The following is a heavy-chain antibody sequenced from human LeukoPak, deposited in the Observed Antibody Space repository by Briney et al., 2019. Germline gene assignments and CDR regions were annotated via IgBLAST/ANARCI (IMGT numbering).Heavy chain of an antibody. V-gene: IGHV1-46*01. CDR2: INPSGGST. CDR1: GYTFTSYY. D-gene: IGHD4-17*01. Sequence: ASVKVSCKASGYTFTSYYMHWVRQAPGQGLEWMGIINPSGGSTSYAQKFQGRVTMTRDTSTSTVYMELISLRSEDTAVYYCARVSYGDYYDYWGQGTLVTVSS. CDR3: ARVSYGDYYDY. J-gene: IGHJ4*02.